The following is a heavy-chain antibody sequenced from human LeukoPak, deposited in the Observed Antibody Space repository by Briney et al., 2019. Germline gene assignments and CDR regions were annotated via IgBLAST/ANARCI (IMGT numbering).Heavy chain of an antibody. CDR2: ISWDGGST. V-gene: IGHV3-43*01. CDR3: AKGQGYSSGWYSDY. D-gene: IGHD6-19*01. CDR1: GFTFDDYT. J-gene: IGHJ4*02. Sequence: GGSLRLSCAASGFTFDDYTMPWVRQAPGKGLEWVSLISWDGGSTYYADSVKGRFTISRDNSKNSLYLQMNSLRTEDTALYYCAKGQGYSSGWYSDYWGQGTLVTVSS.